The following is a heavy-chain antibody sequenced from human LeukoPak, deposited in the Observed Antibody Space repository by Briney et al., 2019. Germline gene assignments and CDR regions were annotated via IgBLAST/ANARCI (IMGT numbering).Heavy chain of an antibody. CDR3: AAGYSYGPWLFSYYYGMDV. D-gene: IGHD5-18*01. J-gene: IGHJ6*02. V-gene: IGHV1-69*04. Sequence: GSSVKVSCKASGGTFSSYAISWVRQAPGQGLEWMGRIIPILGIANYAQKFQERVTITRDMSTSTAYMELSSLRSEDTAVYYCAAGYSYGPWLFSYYYGMDVWGQGTTVTVSS. CDR1: GGTFSSYA. CDR2: IIPILGIA.